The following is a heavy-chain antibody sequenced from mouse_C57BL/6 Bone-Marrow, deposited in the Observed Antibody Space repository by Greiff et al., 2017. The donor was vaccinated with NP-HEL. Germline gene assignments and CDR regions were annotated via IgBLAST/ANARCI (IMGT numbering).Heavy chain of an antibody. CDR3: TRIYGYRDY. V-gene: IGHV1-15*01. Sequence: QVQLQQSGAELVRPGASVTLSCKASGYTFTDYEMHWVKQTPVHGLEWIGAIDPETGGTAYNQKFKGKAILTADKSSSTAYMELRSLTSEDSAVYYCTRIYGYRDYWGQGTTLTVSS. CDR2: IDPETGGT. D-gene: IGHD2-2*01. CDR1: GYTFTDYE. J-gene: IGHJ2*01.